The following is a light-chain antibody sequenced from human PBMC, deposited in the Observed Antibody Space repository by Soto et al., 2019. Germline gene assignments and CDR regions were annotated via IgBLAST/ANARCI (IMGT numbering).Light chain of an antibody. V-gene: IGKV1-6*01. CDR2: AAS. Sequence: AIQMTQSPSSLSASVGDRVTISCRASQSIATYLNWYQQKPGKAPNLLIYAASSLQSGVPSRFSGSGSGTDFTLTISSLQPEDFATYYCLQDYNYPPAFGQGTKVDI. J-gene: IGKJ1*01. CDR3: LQDYNYPPA. CDR1: QSIATY.